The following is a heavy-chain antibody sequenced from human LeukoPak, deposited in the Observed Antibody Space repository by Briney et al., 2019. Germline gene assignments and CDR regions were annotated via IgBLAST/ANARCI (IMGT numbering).Heavy chain of an antibody. CDR2: INDRGDST. D-gene: IGHD3-10*01. V-gene: IGHV3-23*01. CDR3: ARSGIKMVRGVIIKSPYHMDV. CDR1: GFSLTTYA. Sequence: GGSLRLSCAASGFSLTTYAMGWVRQAPGKGLEWVSVINDRGDSTYYADSVKGRFTISRDDAKNSLSLQMNSLRAEDTAVYYCARSGIKMVRGVIIKSPYHMDVWGKGTTVTVSS. J-gene: IGHJ6*03.